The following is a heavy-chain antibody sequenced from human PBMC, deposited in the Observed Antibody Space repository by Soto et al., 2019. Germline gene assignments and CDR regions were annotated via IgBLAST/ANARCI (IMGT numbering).Heavy chain of an antibody. Sequence: QVQLVESGGGVVQPGGSLRLSCAASGFTFSTYSMPWVRQAPGKGLEWVAVISSDGSKTYYADSVKGRFTISRDNSKNTLYLQMNSLRPDDTAVYYCARDPLPLTYEAYYFPYWGQGALVTVSS. CDR3: ARDPLPLTYEAYYFPY. J-gene: IGHJ4*02. D-gene: IGHD3-22*01. V-gene: IGHV3-30-3*01. CDR2: ISSDGSKT. CDR1: GFTFSTYS.